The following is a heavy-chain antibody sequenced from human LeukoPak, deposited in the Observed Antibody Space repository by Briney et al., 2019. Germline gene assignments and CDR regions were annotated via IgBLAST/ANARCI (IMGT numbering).Heavy chain of an antibody. D-gene: IGHD2-2*01. CDR2: MYKSGST. CDR3: ARHVYGRHQLQAYHFDY. Sequence: SETLSLTXDVSGYSISSGHYWGWIRQSPGKGLEWIASMYKSGSTYFKLSLKSRVTISLDTPKNQFSLTLNSVTAADTAVYYCARHVYGRHQLQAYHFDYWGQGILVTVSS. V-gene: IGHV4-38-2*01. J-gene: IGHJ4*02. CDR1: GYSISSGHY.